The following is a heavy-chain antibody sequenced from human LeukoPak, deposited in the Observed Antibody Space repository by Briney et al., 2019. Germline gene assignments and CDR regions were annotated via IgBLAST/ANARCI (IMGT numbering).Heavy chain of an antibody. CDR3: ARGPRSSDWYSVDY. V-gene: IGHV4-30-4*01. D-gene: IGHD6-19*01. CDR2: IYYSGST. Sequence: SETLSLTCTVSGGSISSGDYYWSWIRQPPGKGLEWIGYIYYSGSTYYNPSLKSRVTMSVDTSKNQFSLKLSSVTAADTAVYYCARGPRSSDWYSVDYWGRGTLATVSS. J-gene: IGHJ4*02. CDR1: GGSISSGDYY.